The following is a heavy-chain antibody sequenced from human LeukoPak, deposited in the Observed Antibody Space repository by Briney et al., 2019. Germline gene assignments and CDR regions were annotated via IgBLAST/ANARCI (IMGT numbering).Heavy chain of an antibody. D-gene: IGHD2-2*01. J-gene: IGHJ6*02. CDR3: ARDLGGYCSRPSCPHGMDV. Sequence: GGSLRLSCAASGFTFSGYNMNWVRQAPGKGLEWVSSISSSSSYIYYTDSVQGRFTISRDNAKNSLYLQMNSLRAEDTAVYYCARDLGGYCSRPSCPHGMDVWGRGTTDTVSS. V-gene: IGHV3-21*01. CDR1: GFTFSGYN. CDR2: ISSSSSYI.